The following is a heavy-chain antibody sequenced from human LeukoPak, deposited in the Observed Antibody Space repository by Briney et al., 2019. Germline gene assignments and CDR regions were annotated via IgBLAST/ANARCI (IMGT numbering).Heavy chain of an antibody. V-gene: IGHV3-20*04. D-gene: IGHD3-22*01. CDR2: IIWNVGST. Sequence: GGSLRLSCAASGITFDDYGMSWVRQAPGKGLEWVSGIIWNVGSTGYADSVKGRFTVSRDNAKNSLYLQMNSLRAGDTALYYCARGGDSRGSYFDYWGQGTLVTVSS. CDR3: ARGGDSRGSYFDY. J-gene: IGHJ4*02. CDR1: GITFDDYG.